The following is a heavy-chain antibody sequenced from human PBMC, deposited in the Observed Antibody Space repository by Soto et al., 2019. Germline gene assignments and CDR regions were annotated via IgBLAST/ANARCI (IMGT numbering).Heavy chain of an antibody. D-gene: IGHD3-10*01. CDR1: GGSVSSGAYY. Sequence: HSEPLSLTCTVSGGSVSSGAYYWSSIRQPPGKGLEWIWYIYDTGSTYYNPSLKRRVTISVDTSKNQFSFALSSVNAADTAVYYCARVHYGTHDYWGQGTLVTVSS. CDR2: IYDTGST. J-gene: IGHJ4*02. V-gene: IGHV4-30-4*01. CDR3: ARVHYGTHDY.